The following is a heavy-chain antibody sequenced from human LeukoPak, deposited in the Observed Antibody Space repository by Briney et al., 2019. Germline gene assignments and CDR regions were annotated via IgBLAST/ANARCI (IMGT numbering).Heavy chain of an antibody. V-gene: IGHV1-18*01. J-gene: IGHJ3*02. Sequence: ASVKVSCKASGYTFTSYGISWVRQAPGQGLEWMGWISAYNGNTNYAQKLQGRVTMTTDTSTSTAYMELRSLRSDDTAVYYCARDSLDSDSGAFDIWGQGTMVTVSS. CDR3: ARDSLDSDSGAFDI. D-gene: IGHD1-26*01. CDR1: GYTFTSYG. CDR2: ISAYNGNT.